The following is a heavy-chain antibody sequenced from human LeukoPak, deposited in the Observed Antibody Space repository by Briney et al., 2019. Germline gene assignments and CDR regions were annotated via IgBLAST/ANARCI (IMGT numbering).Heavy chain of an antibody. CDR1: GFTFSSYS. CDR2: ISSSSSTI. D-gene: IGHD1-26*01. CDR3: AKEKWRSDPYFDY. J-gene: IGHJ4*02. V-gene: IGHV3-48*01. Sequence: PGGSLRLSCAASGFTFSSYSMNWVRQAPGKGPEWVSYISSSSSTIYYADSVKGRFTISRDNSKNTLFLQMNSLRAEDSAVYYCAKEKWRSDPYFDYWGQGTLVTVSS.